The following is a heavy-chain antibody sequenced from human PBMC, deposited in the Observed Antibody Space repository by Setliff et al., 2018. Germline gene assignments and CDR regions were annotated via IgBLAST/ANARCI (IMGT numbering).Heavy chain of an antibody. CDR3: ARGPLHYDFWSGYYTVSWFDP. Sequence: ASVQVSCKASGYTFTSYAMNWVRQAPGQGLEWVGWINTNTGNPTYAQGFTGRFVFSLDTSVSTAYLQISSLKAEDTAVYYCARGPLHYDFWSGYYTVSWFDPWGQGTLVTVSS. V-gene: IGHV7-4-1*02. D-gene: IGHD3-3*01. J-gene: IGHJ5*02. CDR1: GYTFTSYA. CDR2: INTNTGNP.